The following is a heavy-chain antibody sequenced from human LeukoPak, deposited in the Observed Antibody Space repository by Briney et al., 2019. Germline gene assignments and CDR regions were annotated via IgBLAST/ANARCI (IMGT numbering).Heavy chain of an antibody. V-gene: IGHV3-7*01. CDR3: ARWTEYNSGWALDY. D-gene: IGHD6-19*01. Sequence: GGSLRLSCVVSGFPFWMSWVRQAPGKGLEWVANIKPDGSGKFYVDSVKGRFTVSRDNAKNSLYLQLSSLRAEDTAVYYCARWTEYNSGWALDYWGQGALVTVSS. CDR2: IKPDGSGK. J-gene: IGHJ4*02. CDR1: GFPFW.